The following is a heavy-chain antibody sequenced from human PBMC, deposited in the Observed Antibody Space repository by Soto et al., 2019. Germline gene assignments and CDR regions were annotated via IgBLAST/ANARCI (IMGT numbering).Heavy chain of an antibody. CDR3: AKDLSAKNYDILTGPEIPYYYYGMDV. CDR1: GFTFSSYA. D-gene: IGHD3-9*01. Sequence: HPGGSLRLACAASGFTFSSYAMSWVRQAPGKGLEWVSAISGSGGSTYYADSVKGRFTISRDNSKNTLYLQMNSLRAEDTAVYYCAKDLSAKNYDILTGPEIPYYYYGMDVWGQGTTVTVSS. V-gene: IGHV3-23*01. CDR2: ISGSGGST. J-gene: IGHJ6*02.